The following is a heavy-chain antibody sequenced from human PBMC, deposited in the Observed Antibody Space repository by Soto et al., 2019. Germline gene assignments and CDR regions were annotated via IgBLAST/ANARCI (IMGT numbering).Heavy chain of an antibody. CDR3: ASAYSYDRSGYSPGGY. Sequence: AVGSLRLSCASSVLTFSSYWMSCVRQSPGKWLEWVANIKQDGSQKYYVDSVKGRFTISRDNAKNSLYLQMNSLRVEDTAVYYCASAYSYDRSGYSPGGYWGQGTLVTVSS. D-gene: IGHD3-22*01. J-gene: IGHJ4*02. V-gene: IGHV3-7*01. CDR1: VLTFSSYW. CDR2: IKQDGSQK.